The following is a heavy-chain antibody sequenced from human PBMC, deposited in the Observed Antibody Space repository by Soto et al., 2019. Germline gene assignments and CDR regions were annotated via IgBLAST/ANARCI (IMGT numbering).Heavy chain of an antibody. CDR1: GYTFTSYD. J-gene: IGHJ6*02. CDR3: ARVGEGPIGDFGMDV. Sequence: ASVKVSCKASGYTFTSYDINWARQATGQGLEWMGWMNPNSGNTGYAQKFQGRVTMTRNTSISTAYMELSSLRSEDTAVYYCARVGEGPIGDFGMDVWGQGTTVTVSS. CDR2: MNPNSGNT. D-gene: IGHD3-10*01. V-gene: IGHV1-8*01.